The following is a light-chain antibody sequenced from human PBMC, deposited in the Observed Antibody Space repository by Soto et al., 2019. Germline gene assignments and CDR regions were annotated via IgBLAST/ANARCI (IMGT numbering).Light chain of an antibody. CDR2: GAS. CDR1: QSVSSSY. V-gene: IGKV3-20*01. Sequence: ESVLTQSPGTLYLSPGERATLSCRASQSVSSSYLDWYQQKPGQAPRLLIYGASSRATGIPDRFSGSGSGTDFTLTISRLEPEDFAVYYCQQYGSSPPLTFGGGTKVEIK. J-gene: IGKJ4*01. CDR3: QQYGSSPPLT.